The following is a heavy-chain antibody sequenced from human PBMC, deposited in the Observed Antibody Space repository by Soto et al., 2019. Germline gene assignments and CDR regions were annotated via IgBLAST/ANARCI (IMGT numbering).Heavy chain of an antibody. CDR3: ARVPYCSSSSCYSYFDS. Sequence: PGGSLRLSCAASGFTLSNYWMHWARQAPGKGLVWVSRISSDGSSTNYADSVKGRFTISRDNAKNTLHLQMNSLRAEGTAVYYCARVPYCSSSSCYSYFDSWGQGTLVTVSS. J-gene: IGHJ4*02. CDR2: ISSDGSST. CDR1: GFTLSNYW. V-gene: IGHV3-74*01. D-gene: IGHD2-2*01.